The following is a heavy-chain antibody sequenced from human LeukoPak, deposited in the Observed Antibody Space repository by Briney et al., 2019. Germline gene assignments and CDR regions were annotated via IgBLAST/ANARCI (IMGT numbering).Heavy chain of an antibody. CDR1: GFTFSSYS. CDR3: ARDQKDYGDYVAMGFDP. D-gene: IGHD4-17*01. CDR2: ISSSSSYI. Sequence: GGSLRLSCAASGFTFSSYSMNWVRQAPGKGLEWVSSISSSSSYIYYADSVKGRFTISRDNAKNSLYLQMNSLRAEDTAVYYCARDQKDYGDYVAMGFDPWGQGTLVTVSS. V-gene: IGHV3-21*01. J-gene: IGHJ5*02.